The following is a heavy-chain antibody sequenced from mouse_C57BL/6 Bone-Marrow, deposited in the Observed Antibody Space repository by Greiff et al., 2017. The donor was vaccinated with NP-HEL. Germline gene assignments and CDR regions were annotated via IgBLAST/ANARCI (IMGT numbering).Heavy chain of an antibody. CDR1: GYTFTDYN. CDR2: INPNNGGT. Sequence: VQLQQSGPELVKPGASVKMSCKASGYTFTDYNMHWVKQSHGKSLEWIGYINPNNGGTSYNQKFKGKATLTVNKSSSTAYMELRSLTSEDSAVYYCAIWYYGSSFDYWGQGTTLTVSS. J-gene: IGHJ2*01. CDR3: AIWYYGSSFDY. D-gene: IGHD1-1*01. V-gene: IGHV1-22*01.